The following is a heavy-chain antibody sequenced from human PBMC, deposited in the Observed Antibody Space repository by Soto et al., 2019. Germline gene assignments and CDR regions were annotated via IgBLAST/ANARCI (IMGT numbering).Heavy chain of an antibody. D-gene: IGHD3-22*01. CDR2: IRSKAYSYAT. CDR3: ASAMIVVVSHAFDI. CDR1: GFTFSGSA. J-gene: IGHJ3*02. V-gene: IGHV3-73*01. Sequence: GESLKISCAASGFTFSGSAMHWVRQASGKGLEWVGHIRSKAYSYATAYAASVKGRFTISRDDSKNTAYLQMNSLKTEDTAVYYCASAMIVVVSHAFDIWGQGTMVTVSS.